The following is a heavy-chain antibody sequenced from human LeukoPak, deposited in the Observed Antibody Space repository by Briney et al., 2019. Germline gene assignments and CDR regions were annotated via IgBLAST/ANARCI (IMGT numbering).Heavy chain of an antibody. D-gene: IGHD3-10*01. CDR2: ISSSSSYI. V-gene: IGHV3-21*04. Sequence: GGSLRLSCAASGFTFSSYEMNWVRQAPGKGLEWVSSISSSSSYIYYADSVKGRFTISRDNAKNSLYLQMNSLRAEDTAVYYCAKDSRLLWFGEFGYWGQGTLVTVSS. CDR3: AKDSRLLWFGEFGY. J-gene: IGHJ4*02. CDR1: GFTFSSYE.